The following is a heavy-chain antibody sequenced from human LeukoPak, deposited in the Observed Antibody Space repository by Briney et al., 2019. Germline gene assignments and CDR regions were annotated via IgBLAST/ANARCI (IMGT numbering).Heavy chain of an antibody. V-gene: IGHV3-30-3*01. Sequence: GGSLRLSCAASGFSFSSYAMHWVRQAPGKGLEWVAVISYDGSNKYYADSVKGRFTISRDNSKNTLYLQMSSLRAEDTAVYYCARVPGQYYYDSSGLSALLPGYWGQGTLVTVSS. D-gene: IGHD3-22*01. CDR2: ISYDGSNK. J-gene: IGHJ4*02. CDR1: GFSFSSYA. CDR3: ARVPGQYYYDSSGLSALLPGY.